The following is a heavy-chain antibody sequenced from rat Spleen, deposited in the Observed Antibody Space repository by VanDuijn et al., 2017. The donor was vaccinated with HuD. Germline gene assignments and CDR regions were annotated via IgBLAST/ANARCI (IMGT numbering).Heavy chain of an antibody. CDR2: ISPSGGRT. V-gene: IGHV5-27*01. CDR1: GFTFNSYD. J-gene: IGHJ2*01. D-gene: IGHD1-12*03. CDR3: TRGWLSPYNWFAY. Sequence: EVEVVESGGGLVQPGRSLKLSCAASGFTFNSYDMAWVRQAPTKGLEWVASISPSGGRTYYRDSVKGRFTISRDNAKSTLYLQMNSLRSEDTATYYCTRGWLSPYNWFAYWGQGVMVTVSS.